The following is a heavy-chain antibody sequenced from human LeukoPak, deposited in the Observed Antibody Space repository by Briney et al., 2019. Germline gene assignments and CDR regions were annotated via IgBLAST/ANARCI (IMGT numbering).Heavy chain of an antibody. Sequence: SETLSLTCNVSGGSISSSSYFWGWIRQPPGKGLEWIGTIYYTGSTYYNPSLKSRVTISVDTSKNQFSLKLSSVTAADTAVYYCAVGHYYHSSGYLFDSWGQGTLVTVSS. CDR1: GGSISSSSYF. CDR3: AVGHYYHSSGYLFDS. D-gene: IGHD3-22*01. J-gene: IGHJ4*02. V-gene: IGHV4-39*07. CDR2: IYYTGST.